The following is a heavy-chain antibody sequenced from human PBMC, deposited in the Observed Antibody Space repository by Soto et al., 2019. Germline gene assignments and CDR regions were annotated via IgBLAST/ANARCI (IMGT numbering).Heavy chain of an antibody. V-gene: IGHV4-59*01. D-gene: IGHD4-17*01. CDR3: ARVRTVASRVGLVV. CDR1: GASITSFY. CDR2: IYYNGST. Sequence: QVQLQESGPGLVQPSETLSLTCSVSGASITSFYWSWIRQPPGKGLEWIGYIYYNGSTNYNPTLKTRATISGGTSKNLYTLNMNSVTAADTAVYYSARVRTVASRVGLVVWCHGTTVTISS. J-gene: IGHJ6*02.